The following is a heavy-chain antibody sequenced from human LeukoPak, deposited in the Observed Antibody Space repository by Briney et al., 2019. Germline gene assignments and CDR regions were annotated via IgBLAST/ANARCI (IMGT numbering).Heavy chain of an antibody. V-gene: IGHV4-39*01. CDR3: ASIAAAGNE. CDR2: IYYSGST. Sequence: SETLSLTCTVSGGSISRSTYYWGWIRQPPGQGLEWIGSIYYSGSTCYNPSLKSRVTISVDTSMNQFSLKLSSVTAADTAVYYCASIAAAGNEWGQGTLVTVSS. D-gene: IGHD6-13*01. CDR1: GGSISRSTYY. J-gene: IGHJ4*02.